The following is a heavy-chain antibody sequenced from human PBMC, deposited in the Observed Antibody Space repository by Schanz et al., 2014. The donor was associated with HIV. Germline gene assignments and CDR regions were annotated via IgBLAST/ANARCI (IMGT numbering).Heavy chain of an antibody. CDR2: IWYDGSNK. CDR1: GFNFSRYN. V-gene: IGHV3-33*08. J-gene: IGHJ6*02. Sequence: VQLVESGKYLVEPGESLRLSCVASGFNFSRYNMNWVRQAPGKGLEWVTVIWYDGSNKYYTDSVKGRFTISRDSSKNTLYLQMNGLRGEDTAVYYCRAWLLGDHMDVWGQGTTVAVSS. CDR3: RAWLLGDHMDV. D-gene: IGHD3-22*01.